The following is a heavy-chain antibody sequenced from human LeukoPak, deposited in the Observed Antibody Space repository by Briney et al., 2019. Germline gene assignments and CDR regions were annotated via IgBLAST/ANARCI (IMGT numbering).Heavy chain of an antibody. CDR2: INTNTGNP. CDR3: ARERYSGSYLWITHYYYYYGMDV. Sequence: ASVKVSCTASGYTFTSYAMNWVRQAPGQGLEWMGWINTNTGNPTYAQGFTGRFVFSLDTSVSTAYLQISSLKAEDTAVYYCARERYSGSYLWITHYYYYYGMDVWGQGTTVTVSS. CDR1: GYTFTSYA. D-gene: IGHD1-26*01. V-gene: IGHV7-4-1*02. J-gene: IGHJ6*02.